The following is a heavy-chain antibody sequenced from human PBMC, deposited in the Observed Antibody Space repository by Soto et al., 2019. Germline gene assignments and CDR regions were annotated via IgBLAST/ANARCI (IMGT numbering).Heavy chain of an antibody. J-gene: IGHJ6*02. V-gene: IGHV2-5*02. CDR3: AHRRAFIGVVYGMDV. CDR2: IYWDDDK. Sequence: QITLKESGPTLVKPTQTLTLTCAFSGFSLTTVGVGVGWIRQPPGKALEWLALIYWDDDKRYSPSLKTRLSITKDTSKNQVVLMKTNMDPVDTGTYYCAHRRAFIGVVYGMDVWGQGTTVTVSS. D-gene: IGHD3-3*01. CDR1: GFSLTTVGVG.